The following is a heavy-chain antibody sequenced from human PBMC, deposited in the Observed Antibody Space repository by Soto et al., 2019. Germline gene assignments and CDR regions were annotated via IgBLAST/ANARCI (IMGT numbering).Heavy chain of an antibody. CDR3: ARGNHRWLQLWYFDL. V-gene: IGHV1-69*12. CDR2: IIPIFGTV. J-gene: IGHJ2*01. D-gene: IGHD5-12*01. CDR1: GGTFSNYP. Sequence: QVQLVQSGAEVKKPGSSVKVSCKASGGTFSNYPISWVRQAPGQGLEWMGGIIPIFGTVNYAQKFQGRVTITADESTSTAYMELSRLRSEDTAVYYCARGNHRWLQLWYFDLWGRCTLVTVSS.